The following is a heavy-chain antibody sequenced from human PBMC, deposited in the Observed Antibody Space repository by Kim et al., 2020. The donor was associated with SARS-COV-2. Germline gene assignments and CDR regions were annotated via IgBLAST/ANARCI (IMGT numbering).Heavy chain of an antibody. CDR3: AKDLAVMGSGIFDY. D-gene: IGHD3-10*01. J-gene: IGHJ4*02. Sequence: GGSLRLSCAASGFTFSSYGMHWVRQAPGKGLEWVAVISYDGSNKYYADSVKGRFTISRDNSKNTLYLQMSSLRAEDTAVYYCAKDLAVMGSGIFDYWGQG. CDR2: ISYDGSNK. V-gene: IGHV3-30*18. CDR1: GFTFSSYG.